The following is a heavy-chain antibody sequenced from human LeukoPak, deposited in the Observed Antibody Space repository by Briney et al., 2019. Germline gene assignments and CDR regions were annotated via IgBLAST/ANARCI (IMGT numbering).Heavy chain of an antibody. J-gene: IGHJ5*02. CDR3: ASGVGGYNSS. V-gene: IGHV1-2*02. CDR2: INPNSGGT. Sequence: ASVKVSCKASGYTFTSYDINWVRQATGQGLEWMGWINPNSGGTNYAQKFQGRVTMTRDTSISTAYMELSRLRSDDTAVYYCASGVGGYNSSWGQGTLVTVSS. D-gene: IGHD5-24*01. CDR1: GYTFTSYD.